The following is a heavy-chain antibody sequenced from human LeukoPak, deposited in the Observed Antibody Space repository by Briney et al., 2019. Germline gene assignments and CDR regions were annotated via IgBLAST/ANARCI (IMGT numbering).Heavy chain of an antibody. CDR1: GDSISSTNW. J-gene: IGHJ4*02. CDR3: AREQNWYYFDY. CDR2: IYHSGTT. Sequence: RTSETLSLTCAVSGDSISSTNWWSWVRQPPGKGLEWIGEIYHSGTTNYNPSLKSRVTISVDKSKNHFSLKLSSVTAADTAVYYCAREQNWYYFDYWGQGTLVTVSS. V-gene: IGHV4-4*02.